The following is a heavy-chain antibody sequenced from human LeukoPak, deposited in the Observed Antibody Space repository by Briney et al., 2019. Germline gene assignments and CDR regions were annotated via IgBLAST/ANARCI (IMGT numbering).Heavy chain of an antibody. V-gene: IGHV1-18*01. J-gene: IGHJ3*02. CDR2: ISAYNGNT. CDR1: GYTFTSYG. Sequence: ASVKASCKASGYTFTSYGISWVRQAPGQGLEWMGWISAYNGNTNYAQKLQGRVTMTTDTSTSTAYMELRSLRSDDTAVYYCARDGLSEIDDAFDIWGQGTMVTVSS. CDR3: ARDGLSEIDDAFDI. D-gene: IGHD3/OR15-3a*01.